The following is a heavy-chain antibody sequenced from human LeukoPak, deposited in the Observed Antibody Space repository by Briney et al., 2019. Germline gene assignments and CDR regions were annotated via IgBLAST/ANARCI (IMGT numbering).Heavy chain of an antibody. D-gene: IGHD1-1*01. Sequence: GGSLRLSCAASGFTFSSYVMHWVRQAPGKGLEWVAVISYDGSNKYYADSVKGRFTISRDNSKNTLYLQMNSLRAEDTAVYYCAREVLEPGPLDYWGQGTLVTVSS. V-gene: IGHV3-30*04. J-gene: IGHJ4*02. CDR2: ISYDGSNK. CDR3: AREVLEPGPLDY. CDR1: GFTFSSYV.